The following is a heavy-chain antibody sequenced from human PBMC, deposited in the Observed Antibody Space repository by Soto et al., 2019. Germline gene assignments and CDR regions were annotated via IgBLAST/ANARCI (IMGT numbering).Heavy chain of an antibody. CDR2: VKTKSDGWAT. CDR3: STRYSTGWYVGH. D-gene: IGHD6-19*01. V-gene: IGHV3-15*07. Sequence: GGSLRLSCAASGFVFSNAWMNWVRRGPGKGLEWVGHVKTKSDGWATDYAAPVKGRFTMSRDDSKNTVYLEMSGLKAEDTGIYYCSTRYSTGWYVGHWGQGTLVNVSS. CDR1: GFVFSNAW. J-gene: IGHJ5*02.